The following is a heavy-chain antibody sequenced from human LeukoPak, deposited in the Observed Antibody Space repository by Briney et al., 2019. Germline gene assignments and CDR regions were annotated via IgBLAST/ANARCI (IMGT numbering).Heavy chain of an antibody. Sequence: GSVKVSCKASENTFTNYYMHWVRQAPGQGLEWLGIINPNGDRTNYAQTFQGRVTMTRDTSTTTVYMELSSLRSEDTAVYYCARDMSTRVTPISYAFDVWGQGTMVTVSS. V-gene: IGHV1-46*01. CDR3: ARDMSTRVTPISYAFDV. CDR2: INPNGDRT. CDR1: ENTFTNYY. D-gene: IGHD4-23*01. J-gene: IGHJ3*01.